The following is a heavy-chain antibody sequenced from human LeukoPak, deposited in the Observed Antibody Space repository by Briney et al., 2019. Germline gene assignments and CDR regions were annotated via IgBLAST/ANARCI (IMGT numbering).Heavy chain of an antibody. D-gene: IGHD6-19*01. CDR2: IYTSGST. J-gene: IGHJ4*02. V-gene: IGHV4-61*02. Sequence: PSETLSLTCTVSGGSISSGSYYWSWIRQPAGKGLEWIGRIYTSGSTNYNPSLKSRVTISVDTSKNQFSLKLSSVTAADTAVYYCASHSSGWYLFGDYWGQGTLVTVSS. CDR3: ASHSSGWYLFGDY. CDR1: GGSISSGSYY.